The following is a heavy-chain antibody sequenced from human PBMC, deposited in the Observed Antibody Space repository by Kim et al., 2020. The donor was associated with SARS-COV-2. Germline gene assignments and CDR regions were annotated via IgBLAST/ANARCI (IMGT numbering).Heavy chain of an antibody. CDR3: AFFKGAGDRNFDY. CDR2: IIPIFGTA. D-gene: IGHD7-27*01. V-gene: IGHV1-69*13. CDR1: GGTFSSYA. Sequence: SVKVSCKASGGTFSSYAISWVRQAPGQGLEWMGGIIPIFGTANYAQKFQGRVTITADESTSTAYMELSSLRSEDTAVYYCAFFKGAGDRNFDYWGQGTLVTVSS. J-gene: IGHJ4*02.